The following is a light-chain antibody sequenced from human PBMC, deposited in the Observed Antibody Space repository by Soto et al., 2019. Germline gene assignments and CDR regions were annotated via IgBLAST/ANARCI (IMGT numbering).Light chain of an antibody. V-gene: IGKV3-20*01. J-gene: IGKJ1*01. Sequence: VVSQSPGTLSLSTGERATLSCRASQTVRNNYLAWYQQKPGQAPRLLIYDASSRATGIPDRFSGGGSGTVFTLTISRLEPEDFAVYHCQQYGTSLWTLGQGAKVAIK. CDR3: QQYGTSLWT. CDR2: DAS. CDR1: QTVRNNY.